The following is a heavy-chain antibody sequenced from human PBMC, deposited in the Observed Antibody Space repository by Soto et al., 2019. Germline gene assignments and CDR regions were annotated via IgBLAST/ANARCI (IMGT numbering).Heavy chain of an antibody. CDR3: AKDIGASSGVPGFQH. J-gene: IGHJ1*01. V-gene: IGHV3-30*18. D-gene: IGHD6-19*01. CDR2: ISYDGSNK. Sequence: GGSLRLSCAASGFTFSSYGMHGVRQAPGKGLEWVAVISYDGSNKYYADSVKGRFTISRDNSKNTLYLQMNSLRAEDTAVYYCAKDIGASSGVPGFQHWGQGTLVTVSS. CDR1: GFTFSSYG.